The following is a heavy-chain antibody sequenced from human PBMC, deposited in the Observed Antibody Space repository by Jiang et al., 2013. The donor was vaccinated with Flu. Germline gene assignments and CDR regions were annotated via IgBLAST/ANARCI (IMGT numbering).Heavy chain of an antibody. CDR3: AGSSSIAVAGTPVYV. CDR1: GYTFTSYG. CDR2: ISAYNGNT. J-gene: IGHJ6*02. D-gene: IGHD6-19*01. Sequence: SGAEVKKPGASVKVSCKASGYTFTSYGISWVRQAPGQGLEWMGWISAYNGNTNYAQKLQGRVTMTTDTSTSTAYMELRSLRSDDTAVYYCAGSSSIAVAGTPVYVWGQGTTVTVSS. V-gene: IGHV1-18*01.